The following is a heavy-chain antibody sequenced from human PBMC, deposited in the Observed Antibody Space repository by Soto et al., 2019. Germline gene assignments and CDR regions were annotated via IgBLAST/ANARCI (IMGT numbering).Heavy chain of an antibody. J-gene: IGHJ4*02. CDR1: GFTFTKYA. V-gene: IGHV3-23*01. D-gene: IGHD7-27*01. Sequence: GGSLRLSCAASGFTFTKYAMTWVRQAPGKGLEWVSALASSGDKTYYADSVKGRFTISRDIAKSMVYLQLNSLRAEDTAIYYCAGVAGALLPFDYWGQGILVTVSS. CDR3: AGVAGALLPFDY. CDR2: LASSGDKT.